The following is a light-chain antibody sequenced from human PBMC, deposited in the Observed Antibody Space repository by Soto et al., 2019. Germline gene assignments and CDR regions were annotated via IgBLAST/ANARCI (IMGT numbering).Light chain of an antibody. Sequence: QSALTQPPSASGSPGQSATISCTGTSSDVGGYNYVSWYQHHPGKAPKLIIYEVTKRPSGVPDRFSGSKSGTTASLTVSGLQAEDEADYFCSSYAGSNTYVFGTGTKVTVL. J-gene: IGLJ1*01. V-gene: IGLV2-8*01. CDR2: EVT. CDR3: SSYAGSNTYV. CDR1: SSDVGGYNY.